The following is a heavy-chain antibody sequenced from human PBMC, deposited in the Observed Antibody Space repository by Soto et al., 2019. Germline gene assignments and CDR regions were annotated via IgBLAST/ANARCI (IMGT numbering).Heavy chain of an antibody. Sequence: QVQLRESGPGLVKPSGTLSLTCVVSGGSISSFNWWSWIRQSPGKGLEWIGEIYHFGNTNYTPSLXSRLTISMDKSKNHFSLRLTSVTAADTALYYCATRSGYYDSWGQGTVVIVSS. D-gene: IGHD1-26*01. CDR1: GGSISSFNW. J-gene: IGHJ4*02. V-gene: IGHV4-4*02. CDR2: IYHFGNT. CDR3: ATRSGYYDS.